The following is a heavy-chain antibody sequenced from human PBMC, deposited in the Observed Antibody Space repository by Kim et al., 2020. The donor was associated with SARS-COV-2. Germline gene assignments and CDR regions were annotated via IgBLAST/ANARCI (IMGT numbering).Heavy chain of an antibody. J-gene: IGHJ4*02. Sequence: YISDAASVKGRFTISRDNAENSLYLQMNSLGAGDTAVYFCTRWGQNLGGDYWGQGTLVTVSS. CDR2: YI. CDR3: TRWGQNLGGDY. D-gene: IGHD3-16*01. V-gene: IGHV3-21*01.